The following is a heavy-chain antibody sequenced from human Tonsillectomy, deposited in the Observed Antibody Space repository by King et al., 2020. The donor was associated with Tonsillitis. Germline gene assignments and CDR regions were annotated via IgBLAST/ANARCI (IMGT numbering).Heavy chain of an antibody. CDR3: ARDCPITDDLLYYYYYDMDV. J-gene: IGHJ6*03. CDR2: IIPILGIA. Sequence: QLVQSGAEVKKPGSSVKVSCKASGGTFSSYAISWVRQAPGQGLEWMGRIIPILGIANYAQKFQGRVTITADKSTSTAYMELSSLRSEDTAVYYCARDCPITDDLLYYYYYDMDVWGKGTTVTVSS. V-gene: IGHV1-69*09. D-gene: IGHD1-26*01. CDR1: GGTFSSYA.